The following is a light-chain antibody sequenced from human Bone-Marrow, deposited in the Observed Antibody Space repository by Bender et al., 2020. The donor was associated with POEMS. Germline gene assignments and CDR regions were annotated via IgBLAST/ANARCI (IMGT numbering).Light chain of an antibody. CDR2: DVS. V-gene: IGLV2-14*01. CDR1: SIDVGDYDY. Sequence: QSALTQPASVSGSPGQSITISCTGTSIDVGDYDYVSWYQQHPGKDPKLIIYDVSNRPSGISNRFSGSKSGNTASLTISGLQAEDEADYYCSSYSGSSTLVVFGGGTKLAVL. CDR3: SSYSGSSTLVV. J-gene: IGLJ2*01.